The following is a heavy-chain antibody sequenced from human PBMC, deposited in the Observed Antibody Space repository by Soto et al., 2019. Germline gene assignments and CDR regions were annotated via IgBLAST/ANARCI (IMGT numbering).Heavy chain of an antibody. J-gene: IGHJ1*01. D-gene: IGHD1-1*01. V-gene: IGHV4-59*08. CDR1: GGSITTCH. CDR2: IHNSGIT. Sequence: SETLSLTCTVSGGSITTCHWSWIRQPPGKGLEWIGYIHNSGITNYNPSLQSRVTISADTSKNHFSLKLTSVTASDTAVYFCAHFIGGSSGSGSGGQDHLVT. CDR3: AHFIGGSSGSGS.